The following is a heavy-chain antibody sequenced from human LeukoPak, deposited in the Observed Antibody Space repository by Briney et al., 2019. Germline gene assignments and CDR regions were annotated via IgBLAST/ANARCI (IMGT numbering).Heavy chain of an antibody. Sequence: PGGPLRLSCAASGFTFSSYEMNGVRQAPGKGLEGGSYISSSGSTIYYADSVKGRFTISRDNAKNSLYLQMNSLRAEDTAVYYCARVGPMAADYWGQGTLVTVSS. CDR2: ISSSGSTI. J-gene: IGHJ4*02. V-gene: IGHV3-48*03. CDR1: GFTFSSYE. CDR3: ARVGPMAADY. D-gene: IGHD5-24*01.